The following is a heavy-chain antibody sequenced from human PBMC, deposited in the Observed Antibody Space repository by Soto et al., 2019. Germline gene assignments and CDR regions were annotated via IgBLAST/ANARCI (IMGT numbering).Heavy chain of an antibody. J-gene: IGHJ4*02. V-gene: IGHV4-59*08. D-gene: IGHD3-10*01. CDR2: ILFSGAT. CDR1: WGTVNNYD. Sequence: SQPQSHRKTVCWGTVNNYDWSCILKNHGKGLEWVAYILFSGATSYNPSLKSRVSASVDTSKNQVYLHLNSVTDADTAVYYCARHHQVPYLQQGLAYLGQGTLVPVSS. CDR3: ARHHQVPYLQQGLAY.